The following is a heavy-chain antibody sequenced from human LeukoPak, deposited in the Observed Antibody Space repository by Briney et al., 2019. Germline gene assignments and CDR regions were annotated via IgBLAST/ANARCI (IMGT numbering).Heavy chain of an antibody. CDR1: GFTFSSYD. D-gene: IGHD3-10*02. J-gene: IGHJ6*04. Sequence: AGGSLRLSCAASGFTFSSYDMHWVRQAPGKGLNWVAFIGSDGNNEKYADSVKGRFTISRDNSKNTLYLQMNSLRPEDTAVYYCAELGITMIGGVWGKGTTVTISS. V-gene: IGHV3-30*02. CDR3: AELGITMIGGV. CDR2: IGSDGNNE.